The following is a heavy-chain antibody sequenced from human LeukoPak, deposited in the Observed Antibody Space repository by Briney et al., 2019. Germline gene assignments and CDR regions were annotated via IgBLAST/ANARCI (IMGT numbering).Heavy chain of an antibody. V-gene: IGHV3-20*04. CDR2: INWNGGST. Sequence: GGSLRLSCAASGFTFDDYGMSWVRQAPGKGLEWVSGINWNGGSTGYADSVKGRFTISRDNAKNSLYLQMNSLRAEDTAVYYCARDGTIFGVVPYYFDYWGQGTLVTVSS. CDR3: ARDGTIFGVVPYYFDY. D-gene: IGHD3-3*01. CDR1: GFTFDDYG. J-gene: IGHJ4*02.